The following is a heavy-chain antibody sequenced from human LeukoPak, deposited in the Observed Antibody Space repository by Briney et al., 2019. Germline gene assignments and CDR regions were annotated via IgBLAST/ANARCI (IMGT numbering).Heavy chain of an antibody. V-gene: IGHV4-34*01. D-gene: IGHD5-18*01. J-gene: IGHJ6*03. CDR3: ARHVRRGYSSGRPYYMDV. CDR2: INHSGST. CDR1: GGSFSGYY. Sequence: SETLSLTCAVYGGSFSGYYWSWIRQPPGKGLEWIGEINHSGSTNYNPSLKSQVTISVDTSKNQFSLKLSSVTAADTAVYYCARHVRRGYSSGRPYYMDVWGKGTTVTISS.